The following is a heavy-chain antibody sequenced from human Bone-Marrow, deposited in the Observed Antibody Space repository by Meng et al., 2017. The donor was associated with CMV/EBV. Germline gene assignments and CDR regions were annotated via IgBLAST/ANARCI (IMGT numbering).Heavy chain of an antibody. Sequence: GSLRLSCAVYGGSFSGYYWSWIRQPPGKGLEWIGEINHSGSTNYNPSLKRRVTISVDTSKNQFSLKLSSVTAADTAVYYCARDRIVVVPAAIPYSSSAHYYYYGMDVWGQGTTVTGSS. CDR2: INHSGST. D-gene: IGHD2-2*01. V-gene: IGHV4-34*01. J-gene: IGHJ6*01. CDR3: ARDRIVVVPAAIPYSSSAHYYYYGMDV. CDR1: GGSFSGYY.